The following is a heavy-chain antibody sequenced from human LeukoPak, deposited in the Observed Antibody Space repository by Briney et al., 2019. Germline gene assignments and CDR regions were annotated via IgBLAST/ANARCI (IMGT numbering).Heavy chain of an antibody. CDR2: ITSGGDQT. V-gene: IGHV3-23*01. CDR1: GFTFGSHA. CDR3: AREGYCSTTRCSYFDN. Sequence: GGSLRLSCAASGFTFGSHAMSWVRQVPGKGLEWVSGITSGGDQTFYADSVKGRFTVSRDNSENTVSLQMNSLRAEDTAVYYCAREGYCSTTRCSYFDNWGQGTLVTVSS. J-gene: IGHJ4*02. D-gene: IGHD2-2*01.